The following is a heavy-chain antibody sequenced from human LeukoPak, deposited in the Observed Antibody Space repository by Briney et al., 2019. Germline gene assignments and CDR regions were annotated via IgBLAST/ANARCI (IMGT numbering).Heavy chain of an antibody. CDR2: VYYSGIT. D-gene: IGHD3-3*01. CDR3: ARLLGWSGPINWFDP. Sequence: TPSETLSLTCTVSGGSISSSSYYWGWIRQPPGKGLEWIGYVYYSGITNYNPSLKSRVTISVGTSKNHFSLKLTSVTAADTAVYYCARLLGWSGPINWFDPWGRGTLVTVSS. J-gene: IGHJ5*02. V-gene: IGHV4-61*05. CDR1: GGSISSSSYY.